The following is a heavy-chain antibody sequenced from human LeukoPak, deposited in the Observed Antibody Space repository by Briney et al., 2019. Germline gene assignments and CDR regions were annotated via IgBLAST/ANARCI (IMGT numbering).Heavy chain of an antibody. CDR2: ISAYNGNT. CDR1: GYTFTSYG. J-gene: IGHJ5*02. V-gene: IGHV1-18*01. Sequence: WDSVKVSCKASGYTFTSYGISWVRQAPGQGLEWMGWISAYNGNTDYAQKLQGRVTMTTDTSTSTAYMELRSLRSDDTAVYYCARDHCSSTSCPLNWFDPWGQGTLVTVSS. D-gene: IGHD2-2*01. CDR3: ARDHCSSTSCPLNWFDP.